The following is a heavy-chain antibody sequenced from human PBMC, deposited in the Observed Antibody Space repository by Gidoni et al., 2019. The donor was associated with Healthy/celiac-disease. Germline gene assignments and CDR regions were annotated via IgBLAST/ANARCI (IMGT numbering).Heavy chain of an antibody. J-gene: IGHJ4*02. CDR3: ARDQALAALRGIFDY. CDR2: IWYDGSNK. D-gene: IGHD6-6*01. Sequence: QVQLVASGGGVVQPGRSLRLSCAASGFTFSSYGMHWVRQAPGKGLEWVAVIWYDGSNKYYADSVKGRFTISRDNSKNTLYLQMNSLRAEDTAVYYCARDQALAALRGIFDYWGQGTLVTVSS. CDR1: GFTFSSYG. V-gene: IGHV3-33*01.